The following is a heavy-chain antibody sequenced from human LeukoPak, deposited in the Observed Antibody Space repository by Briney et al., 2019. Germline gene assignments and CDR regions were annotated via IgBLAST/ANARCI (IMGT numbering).Heavy chain of an antibody. J-gene: IGHJ6*02. CDR1: GYTLTELS. CDR2: FDPEDGET. CDR3: ATVGPLAASVVVVMARWYYGMDV. D-gene: IGHD3-22*01. V-gene: IGHV1-24*01. Sequence: ASVKVSCKVSGYTLTELSMHWVRQAPGKGLEWTGGFDPEDGETIYAQKFQGRVTMTEDTSTDTAYMELSSLRSEDTAVYYCATVGPLAASVVVVMARWYYGMDVWGQGTTVTVSS.